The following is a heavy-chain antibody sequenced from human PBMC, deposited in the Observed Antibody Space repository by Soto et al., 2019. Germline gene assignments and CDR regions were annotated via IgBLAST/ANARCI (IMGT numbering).Heavy chain of an antibody. D-gene: IGHD2-2*01. J-gene: IGHJ4*02. CDR1: GGTFSSYA. V-gene: IGHV1-69*13. Sequence: SVKVSCKASGGTFSSYAISWVRQAPGQGLEWMGGIIPIFGTANYAQKFQGRVTITADESTSTAYMELNSLRAEDTAVYYCARDWYCSSTSCSGLDYWGQGTLVTVSS. CDR2: IIPIFGTA. CDR3: ARDWYCSSTSCSGLDY.